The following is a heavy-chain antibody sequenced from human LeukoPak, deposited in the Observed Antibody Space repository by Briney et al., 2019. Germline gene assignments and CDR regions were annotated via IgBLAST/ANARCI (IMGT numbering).Heavy chain of an antibody. J-gene: IGHJ4*02. Sequence: GGSLRLSCAASGFTFSSYAMHWVRRAPGKGLEWVAVISYDGSNKYYADSVKGRFTISRDNSKNTLYLQMNSLRAEDTAVYYCAREQDYYGSGMAYFDYWGQGTLVTVSS. CDR2: ISYDGSNK. CDR3: AREQDYYGSGMAYFDY. V-gene: IGHV3-30-3*01. D-gene: IGHD3-10*01. CDR1: GFTFSSYA.